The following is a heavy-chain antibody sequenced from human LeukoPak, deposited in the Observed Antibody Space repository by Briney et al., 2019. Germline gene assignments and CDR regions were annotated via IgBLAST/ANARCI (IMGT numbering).Heavy chain of an antibody. J-gene: IGHJ4*02. Sequence: GESLTLSCSASGFTVSSYAMHWVRQAPGQGLEYVSAISRNERSTYYEDSVKGRFTLSRDNSQNTLYLQMSSLRAEDTAVYYCVKELRYFDWLGALDYWGQGTLVTVCS. CDR1: GFTVSSYA. CDR2: ISRNERST. V-gene: IGHV3-64D*06. D-gene: IGHD3-9*01. CDR3: VKELRYFDWLGALDY.